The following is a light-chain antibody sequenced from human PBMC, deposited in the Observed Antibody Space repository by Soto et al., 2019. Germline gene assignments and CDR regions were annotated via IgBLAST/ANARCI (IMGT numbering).Light chain of an antibody. CDR3: QQYVSRPT. J-gene: IGKJ5*01. Sequence: IEITQSTYSLSPSVGDRVTITFQASQDIGNYLSWYQQKPGKAPTLLIYDASNLETGVPSRFSGSGSGTDFTFTISSLQPEDIATYYCQQYVSRPTFGQGTRLEIK. CDR1: QDIGNY. V-gene: IGKV1-33*01. CDR2: DAS.